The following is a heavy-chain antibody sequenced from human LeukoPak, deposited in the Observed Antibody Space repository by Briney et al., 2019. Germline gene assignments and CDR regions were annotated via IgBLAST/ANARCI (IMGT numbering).Heavy chain of an antibody. Sequence: GGSLRLSCAASGFTFSSYWISWVRQAPGKGLEWVAYIKKTGSETYYVDSVKGRSTITRDNTRNSLFLQMYSLRAEDTAVYFCAREDGYCSGGNCYSYFDSWGQGTLVTVSA. CDR2: IKKTGSET. D-gene: IGHD2-15*01. V-gene: IGHV3-7*01. J-gene: IGHJ4*02. CDR1: GFTFSSYW. CDR3: AREDGYCSGGNCYSYFDS.